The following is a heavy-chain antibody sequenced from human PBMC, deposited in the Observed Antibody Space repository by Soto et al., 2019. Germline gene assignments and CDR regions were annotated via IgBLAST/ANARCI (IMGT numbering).Heavy chain of an antibody. CDR2: IKSKTSGETA. CDR3: TTGVYYGPLTLYRNVTY. J-gene: IGHJ4*02. CDR1: GLDLSHPW. Sequence: PGGSLRLSGAASGLDLSHPWVTWVRQAAGKGLWWVARIKSKTSGETADYAAPVKGRFSIARDDSKNMVDLQMNSLKTEDTAVYYCTTGVYYGPLTLYRNVTYGGQGTLVTVSS. V-gene: IGHV3-15*01. D-gene: IGHD3-9*01.